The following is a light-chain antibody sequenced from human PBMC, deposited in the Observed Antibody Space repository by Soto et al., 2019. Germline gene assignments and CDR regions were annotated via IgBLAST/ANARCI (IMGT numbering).Light chain of an antibody. Sequence: EVVLTQSPATPSLSPGERAILSCSAGHSIEKYLAWYQQKPGQTTRLLLSAASNRGTGTRARFSGSGSETACSITISSLEPEDFAVYYCDQPKHWPPLTFGGGTKVEIK. CDR2: AAS. CDR3: DQPKHWPPLT. V-gene: IGKV3-11*01. J-gene: IGKJ4*01. CDR1: HSIEKY.